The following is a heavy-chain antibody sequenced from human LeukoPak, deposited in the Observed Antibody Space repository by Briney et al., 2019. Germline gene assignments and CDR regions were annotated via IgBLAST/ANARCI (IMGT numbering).Heavy chain of an antibody. CDR3: ARDLSRATLDY. D-gene: IGHD1-26*01. V-gene: IGHV4-34*01. Sequence: FSSYSMNWVRQPPGKGGEGIGEINHSGSTNYNPSLTSRVNISVDTTKNKCSLKLSSVTAADTAVYYCARDLSRATLDYWGQGTLVTVSS. CDR2: INHSGST. CDR1: FSSYS. J-gene: IGHJ4*02.